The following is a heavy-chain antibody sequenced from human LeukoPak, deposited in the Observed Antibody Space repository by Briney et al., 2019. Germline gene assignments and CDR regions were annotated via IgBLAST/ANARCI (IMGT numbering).Heavy chain of an antibody. V-gene: IGHV3-49*04. J-gene: IGHJ6*02. D-gene: IGHD1-26*01. CDR3: TRDQGVGATRRYYGMDV. CDR1: GFTFGDYA. CDR2: IRSKAYGGTT. Sequence: GGSLRLSCTASGFTFGDYAMSWVRQAPGKGLEWVGFIRSKAYGGTTEYAASVKDRFTISRDDSKSIAYLQMNSLKTEDTAVYYCTRDQGVGATRRYYGMDVWGQGTTVTVSS.